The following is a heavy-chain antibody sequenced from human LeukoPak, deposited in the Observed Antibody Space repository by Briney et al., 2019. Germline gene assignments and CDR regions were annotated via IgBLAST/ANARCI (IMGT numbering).Heavy chain of an antibody. V-gene: IGHV1-2*02. CDR1: GYTFTCYY. Sequence: ASVKVSCKASGYTFTCYYMHWVRQAPGQGLEWMGWINPNSGGTNYAQKFQGRVTKTRYTSISTTYMELSRLRSDDTAVYYCARVDGSGYYNEYFQHWGQGTLVTVSS. CDR3: ARVDGSGYYNEYFQH. D-gene: IGHD3-22*01. J-gene: IGHJ1*01. CDR2: INPNSGGT.